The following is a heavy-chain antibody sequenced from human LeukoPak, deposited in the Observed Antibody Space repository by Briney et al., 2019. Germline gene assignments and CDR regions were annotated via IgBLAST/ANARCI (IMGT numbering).Heavy chain of an antibody. Sequence: GGSLRLSCAASGFTFSNAWMSWVRQAPGKGLEWVGRIKSKTDGGTTDYAAPVKGRFTISRDDSKNTLYLQMNSLKTEDAAVYYCTTDLHLWFEIDYWGQGTLVTVSS. J-gene: IGHJ4*02. CDR1: GFTFSNAW. D-gene: IGHD3-10*01. V-gene: IGHV3-15*01. CDR2: IKSKTDGGTT. CDR3: TTDLHLWFEIDY.